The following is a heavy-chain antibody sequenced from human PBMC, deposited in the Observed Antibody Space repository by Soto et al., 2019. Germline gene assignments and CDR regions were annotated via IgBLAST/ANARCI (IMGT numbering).Heavy chain of an antibody. CDR2: VSGSGDST. D-gene: IGHD2-21*02. CDR1: AFTFSSYA. V-gene: IGHV3-23*01. CDR3: AKGRASDCPGCTQDY. Sequence: EVQLLESGGGLAQPGGSLRLSCAASAFTFSSYAMSWVRQAPGKGLEWVSAVSGSGDSTYYADSVKGRFTISRDNSKNTLYLQMNSLRADDTAVHYCAKGRASDCPGCTQDYWGQGTLVTVSS. J-gene: IGHJ4*02.